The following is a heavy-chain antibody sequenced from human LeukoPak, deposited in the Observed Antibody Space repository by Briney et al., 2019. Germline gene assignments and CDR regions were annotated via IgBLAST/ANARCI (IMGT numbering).Heavy chain of an antibody. Sequence: PGGSLRLSCAASGFTFSSYSMNWVRQAPGKGLEWVSYISSSSSTIYYADSVKGRFTISRDNAKNSLYLQMNSLRAEDTAVYYCAKELGDYYGSDIQAAFDIWGQGTMVTVSS. D-gene: IGHD3-10*01. J-gene: IGHJ3*02. CDR2: ISSSSSTI. V-gene: IGHV3-48*01. CDR3: AKELGDYYGSDIQAAFDI. CDR1: GFTFSSYS.